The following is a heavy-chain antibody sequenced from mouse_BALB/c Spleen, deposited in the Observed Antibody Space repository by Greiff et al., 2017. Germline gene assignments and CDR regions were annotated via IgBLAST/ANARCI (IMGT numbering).Heavy chain of an antibody. CDR3: NALYYGNSFDY. D-gene: IGHD1-1*01. CDR1: GFNIKDYY. J-gene: IGHJ2*01. Sequence: VQLQQSGAELVRPGALVKLSCKASGFNIKDYYMHWVKQRPEQGLEWIGWIDPENGDTEYAPKFQGKATMTADTSSNTAYLQLSSLTSEDTAVYYCNALYYGNSFDYWGQGTTLTVSS. V-gene: IGHV14-4*02. CDR2: IDPENGDT.